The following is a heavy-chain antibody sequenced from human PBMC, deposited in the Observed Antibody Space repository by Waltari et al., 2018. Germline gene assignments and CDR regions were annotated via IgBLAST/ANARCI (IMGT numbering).Heavy chain of an antibody. Sequence: EVQLVESGGGLVQPGRSLRLSCVVSGFTSAIYGMHWVRQPPGRGLEWVSGILLDRGTTGYADSVKGRFTISRDNAKKSLYLQMNSLRPEDTALYYCTRDLTPGGADVWGQGTTVTVSS. CDR1: GFTSAIYG. V-gene: IGHV3-9*02. D-gene: IGHD2-21*01. CDR2: ILLDRGTT. J-gene: IGHJ6*02. CDR3: TRDLTPGGADV.